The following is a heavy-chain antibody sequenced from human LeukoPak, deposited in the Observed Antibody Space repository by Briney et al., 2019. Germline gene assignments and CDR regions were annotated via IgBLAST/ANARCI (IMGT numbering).Heavy chain of an antibody. J-gene: IGHJ4*02. CDR2: INSDGSTT. Sequence: GGSLRLSCAASGFTFYNYWMHWVCQAPGEGLVWVSRINSDGSTTSYAGSVKGRFTISRDNAKDTLYLQMNSLRTEDTAVYYCARESAMGATTGDYWGQGTLVTVSS. CDR3: ARESAMGATTGDY. CDR1: GFTFYNYW. D-gene: IGHD1-26*01. V-gene: IGHV3-74*01.